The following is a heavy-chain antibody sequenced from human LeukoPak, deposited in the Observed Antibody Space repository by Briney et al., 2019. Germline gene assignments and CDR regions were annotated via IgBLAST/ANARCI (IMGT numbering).Heavy chain of an antibody. J-gene: IGHJ3*02. CDR2: ISYDGSNK. CDR1: GFTFSSYA. Sequence: GGSLRLSCAASGFTFSSYAMHWVRQAPGKGLEWVAVISYDGSNKYYADSVKGRFTISRDNSKNTLYLQMNSLRAEDTAAYYCAREAVSSGWFPTPTDAFDIWGQGTMVTVSS. CDR3: AREAVSSGWFPTPTDAFDI. V-gene: IGHV3-30-3*01. D-gene: IGHD6-19*01.